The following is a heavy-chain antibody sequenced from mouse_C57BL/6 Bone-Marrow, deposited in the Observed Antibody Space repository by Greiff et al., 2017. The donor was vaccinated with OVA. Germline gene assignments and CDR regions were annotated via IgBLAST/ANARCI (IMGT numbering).Heavy chain of an antibody. V-gene: IGHV5-4*01. J-gene: IGHJ2*01. CDR1: GFTFSSYA. CDR2: ISDGGSYT. CDR3: ARDHDYGSSYIPFFDD. D-gene: IGHD1-1*01. Sequence: EVKLEESGGGLVKPGGSLKLSCAASGFTFSSYAMSWVRQTPEKRLEWVATISDGGSYTYYPDNVKGRFTISRDNAKNNLYLQMSHLKSEDTAMYYCARDHDYGSSYIPFFDDWGQGTTLTVSS.